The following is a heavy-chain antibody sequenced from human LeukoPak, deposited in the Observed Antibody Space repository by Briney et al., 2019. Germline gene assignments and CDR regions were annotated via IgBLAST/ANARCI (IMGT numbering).Heavy chain of an antibody. CDR3: ASYKSAGYSSSWYEHYFDY. J-gene: IGHJ4*02. V-gene: IGHV4-34*01. CDR1: GGSFSGYY. CDR2: TNHSGST. Sequence: SETLSLTCAVYGGSFSGYYWSWIRQPPGKGLEWIGETNHSGSTNYNPSLKSRVTISVDTSKNQFSLKLSSVTAADTAVYYCASYKSAGYSSSWYEHYFDYWGQGTLVTVSS. D-gene: IGHD6-13*01.